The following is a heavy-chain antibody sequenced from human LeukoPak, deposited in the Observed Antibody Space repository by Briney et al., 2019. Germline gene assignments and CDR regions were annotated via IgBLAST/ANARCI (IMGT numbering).Heavy chain of an antibody. Sequence: ASVKVSCKASGYTFTSYAMNWVRQAPGQGLEWMGWINTSTGNPTYAQGFTGRFVFSLDTSVSTAYLQISSLKAEDTAVYYCARGECSGGSCYPEYFQHWGQGTLVTVSS. D-gene: IGHD2-15*01. CDR2: INTSTGNP. CDR1: GYTFTSYA. CDR3: ARGECSGGSCYPEYFQH. V-gene: IGHV7-4-1*02. J-gene: IGHJ1*01.